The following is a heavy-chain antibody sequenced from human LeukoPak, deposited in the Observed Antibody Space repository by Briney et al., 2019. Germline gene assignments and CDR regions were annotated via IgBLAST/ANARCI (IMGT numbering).Heavy chain of an antibody. CDR3: ARRITYGRTFDY. D-gene: IGHD3-10*01. CDR2: IHYTGST. Sequence: SETLSLTCSVSDGSINSDSSLWGWIRQPPGETLEWIGNIHYTGSTHYNPSLRSRVIISLDTSNNQFSLRLNSVTAADTAVYYCARRITYGRTFDYWGQGILVTVSS. J-gene: IGHJ4*02. V-gene: IGHV4-39*07. CDR1: DGSINSDSSL.